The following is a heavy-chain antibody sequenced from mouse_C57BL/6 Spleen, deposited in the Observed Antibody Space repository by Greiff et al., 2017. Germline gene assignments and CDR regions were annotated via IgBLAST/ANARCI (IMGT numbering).Heavy chain of an antibody. CDR2: IDPSDSYT. CDR3: ARDYCGSSAFAY. Sequence: QVQLQQPGAELVMPGASVKLSCKASGYTFTSYWMHWVKQRPGQGLEWIGEIDPSDSYTNYNQKFKGKFTLTVDKSSSTDYMQLSSLTSEDSAVYYCARDYCGSSAFAYWGQGTLVTGSA. D-gene: IGHD1-1*01. J-gene: IGHJ3*01. V-gene: IGHV1-69*01. CDR1: GYTFTSYW.